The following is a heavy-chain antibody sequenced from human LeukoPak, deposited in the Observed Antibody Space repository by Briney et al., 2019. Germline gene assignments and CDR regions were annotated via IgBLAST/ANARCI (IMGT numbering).Heavy chain of an antibody. Sequence: SETLSLTCTVSGGSISSSSYYWSWIRQPAGKGLEWIGRIYTSGSTNYNPSLKSRVTISVDTSKNQFSLKLSSVTAADTAVYYCARVGGDTMFNYYYYYMDVWGKGTTVTISS. J-gene: IGHJ6*03. CDR2: IYTSGST. CDR1: GGSISSSSYY. V-gene: IGHV4-61*02. D-gene: IGHD1-26*01. CDR3: ARVGGDTMFNYYYYYMDV.